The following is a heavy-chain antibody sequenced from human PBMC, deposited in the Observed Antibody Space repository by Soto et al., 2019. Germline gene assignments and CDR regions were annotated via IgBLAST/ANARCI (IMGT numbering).Heavy chain of an antibody. D-gene: IGHD2-2*01. V-gene: IGHV4-59*01. Sequence: PSETLSLTCTVSGGSISSYYWSWIRQPPGKGLEWIGYIYYSGSTNYNPSLKSRVTISVDTSKNQFSLKLSSVTAADTAVYYCARVVPAAGPGYWFDPWGQGTLVTVSS. CDR2: IYYSGST. CDR1: GGSISSYY. J-gene: IGHJ5*02. CDR3: ARVVPAAGPGYWFDP.